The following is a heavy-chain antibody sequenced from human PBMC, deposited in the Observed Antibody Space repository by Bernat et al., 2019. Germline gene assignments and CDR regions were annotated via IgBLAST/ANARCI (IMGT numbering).Heavy chain of an antibody. CDR2: ISYDGSNK. CDR1: GFTFSSYA. V-gene: IGHV3-30*01. Sequence: QVQLVESGGGVVQPGRSLRLSCAASGFTFSSYAMHWVRQAPGKGLEWVAVISYDGSNKYYADSVKGRFTISRDNSKNTLYLQMNSLRAEDTAVYYCVRDDVAVDTAMVGIWGQGTLVTVSS. CDR3: VRDDVAVDTAMVGI. D-gene: IGHD5-18*01. J-gene: IGHJ4*02.